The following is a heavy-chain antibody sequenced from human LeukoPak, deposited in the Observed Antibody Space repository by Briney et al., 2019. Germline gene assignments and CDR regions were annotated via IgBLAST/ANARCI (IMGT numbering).Heavy chain of an antibody. J-gene: IGHJ4*02. CDR3: ARGDPVMTITSYDR. V-gene: IGHV1-2*02. CDR1: GYTFTGYY. CDR2: INPNSGGT. D-gene: IGHD2-21*01. Sequence: ASVKVSCKASGYTFTGYYMHWVRQAPGQGLEWMGWINPNSGGTNYAQKFQGRVAMTRDTSISTAYMEVRRLRSDDTAVYYCARGDPVMTITSYDRWGQGTPVTVSS.